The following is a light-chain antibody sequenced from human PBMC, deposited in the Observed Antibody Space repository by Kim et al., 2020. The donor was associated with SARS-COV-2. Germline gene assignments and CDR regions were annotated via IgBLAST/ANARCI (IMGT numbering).Light chain of an antibody. V-gene: IGKV3-20*01. Sequence: PGERATLSCRASQSVSSSYLAWDQQKPGQAPRLLIYGASSRATGVPDRFSGSGSGTDFTLTISRLEPEDFAVYYCQQYGSSPLITFGQGTRLEIK. CDR3: QQYGSSPLIT. CDR2: GAS. J-gene: IGKJ5*01. CDR1: QSVSSSY.